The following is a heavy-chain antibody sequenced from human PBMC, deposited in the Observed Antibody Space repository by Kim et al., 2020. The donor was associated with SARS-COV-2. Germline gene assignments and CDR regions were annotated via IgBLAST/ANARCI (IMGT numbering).Heavy chain of an antibody. CDR2: IRSKAYGGTT. CDR3: AKDWRGGYYGSGSLSFDY. Sequence: GGSLRLSCTASGFTFGDYAMSWFRQAPGKGLEWVGFIRSKAYGGTTEYAASVKGRFTISRDDSKSIAYLQMNSLRAEDTAVYYCAKDWRGGYYGSGSLSFDYWGQGTLVTVSS. D-gene: IGHD3-10*01. V-gene: IGHV3-49*03. CDR1: GFTFGDYA. J-gene: IGHJ4*02.